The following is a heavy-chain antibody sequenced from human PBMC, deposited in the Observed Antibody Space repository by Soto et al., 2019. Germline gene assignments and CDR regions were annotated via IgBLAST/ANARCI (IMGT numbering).Heavy chain of an antibody. CDR2: ICYSGST. V-gene: IGHV4-31*03. Sequence: SSETLSLTCTVSGGSISSGGYYWSWIRQHPGKGLEWIGYICYSGSTYYNPSLKSRVTISVDTSKNQFSLKLSSVTAADTAVYYCARTTYSSSSGVDYWGQGTLVTVSS. D-gene: IGHD6-6*01. CDR1: GGSISSGGYY. CDR3: ARTTYSSSSGVDY. J-gene: IGHJ4*02.